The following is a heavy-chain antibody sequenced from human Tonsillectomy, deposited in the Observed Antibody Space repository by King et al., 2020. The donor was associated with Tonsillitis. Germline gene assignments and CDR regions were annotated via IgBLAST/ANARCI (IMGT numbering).Heavy chain of an antibody. CDR2: IIRPITSV. D-gene: IGHD4-11*01. CDR3: AREVDYRSAWYRRGVCDY. CDR1: GFPFSRFT. V-gene: IGHV3-21*01. J-gene: IGHJ4*02. Sequence: VQLVASGGGLVKPGWSLRLSFAASGFPFSRFTLNWVRHAPVNGLSWVSFIIRPITSVSSGYSVQGRFPLSSDNGNSSLSLHLNSLRAEDTAVYYCAREVDYRSAWYRRGVCDYGGKGILVTVSS.